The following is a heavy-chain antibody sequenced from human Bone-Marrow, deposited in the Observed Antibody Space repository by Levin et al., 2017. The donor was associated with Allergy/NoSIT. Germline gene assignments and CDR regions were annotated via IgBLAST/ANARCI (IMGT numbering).Heavy chain of an antibody. CDR3: ARGYSSGWYETGVFDY. V-gene: IGHV3-48*02. Sequence: GGSLRLSCAGSEFSFSAYSLNWVRQAPGKGLEWVSYINSRGTTIYYADSVKGRFTISRDNAKNSLYLQMRSLRDEDTAVYYCARGYSSGWYETGVFDYWGQGTLVTVSS. J-gene: IGHJ4*02. CDR1: EFSFSAYS. D-gene: IGHD6-19*01. CDR2: INSRGTTI.